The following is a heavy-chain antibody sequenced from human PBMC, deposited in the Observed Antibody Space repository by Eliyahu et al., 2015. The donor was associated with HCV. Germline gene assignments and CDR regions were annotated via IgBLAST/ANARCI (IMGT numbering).Heavy chain of an antibody. V-gene: IGHV4-4*02. CDR2: IYHSGST. D-gene: IGHD2-15*01. Sequence: QVQLQESGPGLVKPSGTLSLTCXVXGXSIXXSNWWSWVRQPPGKGLEWIGEIYHSGSTNYNPSLKSRVTISVDKSKNQFSLKLSSVTAADTAVYYCARDPGYCSGGSCEENKWGQGTLVTVSS. CDR3: ARDPGYCSGGSCEENK. J-gene: IGHJ4*02. CDR1: GXSIXXSNW.